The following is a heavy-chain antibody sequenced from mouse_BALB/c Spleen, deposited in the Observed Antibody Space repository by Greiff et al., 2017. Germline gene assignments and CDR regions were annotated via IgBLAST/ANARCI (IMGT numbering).Heavy chain of an antibody. CDR1: GFTFSDYY. CDR2: ISDGGSYT. J-gene: IGHJ4*01. Sequence: EVQLQESGGGLVKPGGSLKLSCAASGFTFSDYYMYWVRQTPEKRLEWVATISDGGSYTYYPDSVKGRFTISRDNAKNNLYLQMSSLKSEDTAMYYCARERGIGTTSYDAMDYWGQGTSVTVSS. CDR3: ARERGIGTTSYDAMDY. D-gene: IGHD2-14*01. V-gene: IGHV5-4*02.